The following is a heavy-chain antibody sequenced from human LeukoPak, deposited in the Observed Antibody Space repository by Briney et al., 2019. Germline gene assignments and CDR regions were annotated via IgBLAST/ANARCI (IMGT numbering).Heavy chain of an antibody. D-gene: IGHD5-24*01. V-gene: IGHV1-69*05. CDR3: ARDNSVRDEAWWFNP. Sequence: GASVKVSCKASGGTFSSYAISWVRQAPGQGLEWVGGIIPIFGTANYAQKFQGRVTLTRDMSTSTDYLELSSLRSEDTAVYYCARDNSVRDEAWWFNPWGQGTLVTVSS. CDR2: IIPIFGTA. J-gene: IGHJ5*02. CDR1: GGTFSSYA.